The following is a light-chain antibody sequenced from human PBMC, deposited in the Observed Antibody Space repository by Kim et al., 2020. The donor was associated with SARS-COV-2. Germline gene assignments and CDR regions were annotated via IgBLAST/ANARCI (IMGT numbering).Light chain of an antibody. V-gene: IGKV3-15*01. J-gene: IGKJ3*01. Sequence: VSPGARATPSCRASQSVNNKVAWYQQKPGQAPRLLIQDASTRATGIPARFSGSGSGTDFTLTISSLQSEDFAVYYCQHYSKWPFTFGPGTKVDIK. CDR2: DAS. CDR3: QHYSKWPFT. CDR1: QSVNNK.